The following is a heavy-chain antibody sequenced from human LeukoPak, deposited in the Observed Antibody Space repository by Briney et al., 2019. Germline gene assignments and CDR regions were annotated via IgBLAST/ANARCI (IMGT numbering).Heavy chain of an antibody. J-gene: IGHJ4*02. D-gene: IGHD2/OR15-2a*01. V-gene: IGHV4-59*01. Sequence: SETLSLTCTVSRDSINDYYWSWIRQPPGEGLEWIGYINYSGSTNYNPSLKSRVTISLDTSKNQFSLNLNSVTAADTAVYYCARELKVGNTGYYFDYWGQGTLVTVSS. CDR2: INYSGST. CDR1: RDSINDYY. CDR3: ARELKVGNTGYYFDY.